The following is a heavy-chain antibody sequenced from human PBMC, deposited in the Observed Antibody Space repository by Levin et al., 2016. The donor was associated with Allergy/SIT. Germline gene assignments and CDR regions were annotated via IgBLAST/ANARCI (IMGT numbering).Heavy chain of an antibody. Sequence: WIRQPPGKGLEWIGEIYHSGSTNYNPSLKSRVTISVDKSKNQFSLKLSSVTAADTAVYYCAGVERVRANWYFDLWGRGTLVTVSS. CDR2: IYHSGST. J-gene: IGHJ2*01. D-gene: IGHD1-1*01. V-gene: IGHV4-4*02. CDR3: AGVERVRANWYFDL.